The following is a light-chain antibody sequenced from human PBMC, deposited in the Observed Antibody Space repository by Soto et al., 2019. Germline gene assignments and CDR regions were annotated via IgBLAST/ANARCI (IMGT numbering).Light chain of an antibody. CDR1: QSVSSSY. Sequence: EIVLTQSPGTLSLSPGARAPLSCRASQSVSSSYLAWYQQTPGQAPRLLIFGASSRATGIPDRFRGSGSGTDFTLTISRLEPEDFAVYYCQQYGGSPLTFGQGTKVDIK. CDR2: GAS. J-gene: IGKJ1*01. CDR3: QQYGGSPLT. V-gene: IGKV3-20*01.